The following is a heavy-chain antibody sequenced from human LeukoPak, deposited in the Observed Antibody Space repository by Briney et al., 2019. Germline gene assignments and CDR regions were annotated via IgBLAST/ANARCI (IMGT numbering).Heavy chain of an antibody. D-gene: IGHD5-18*01. Sequence: SETLSLTCTVSGGSISSYYWGWIRQPPGKGLEWIGSIYYSGSTFYNPSLKSRVTISVDTSKNQFSLKLSSVTAADTAVYYCAGGLVDTAMVIRRWGQGTLVTVSS. J-gene: IGHJ4*02. CDR2: IYYSGST. V-gene: IGHV4-39*07. CDR3: AGGLVDTAMVIRR. CDR1: GGSISSYY.